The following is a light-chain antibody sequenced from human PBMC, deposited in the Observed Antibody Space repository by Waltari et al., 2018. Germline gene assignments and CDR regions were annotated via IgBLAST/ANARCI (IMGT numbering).Light chain of an antibody. CDR2: GSS. V-gene: IGKV1-6*01. CDR3: LQDFKYPLT. Sequence: AIQMTQSPSSLSASLGDRVTITGRASQDIRNDLAWYQQKSGSAPKLLIYGSSSLHTGVPSRFSGSGSGTDFSLTISGLQPEDFATYYCLQDFKYPLTFGGGTKVEIK. J-gene: IGKJ4*01. CDR1: QDIRND.